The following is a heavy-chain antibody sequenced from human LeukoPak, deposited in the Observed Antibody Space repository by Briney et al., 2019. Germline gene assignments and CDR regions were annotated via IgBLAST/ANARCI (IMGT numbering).Heavy chain of an antibody. CDR3: ARGSNYYYDSSADYPRY. CDR1: GYTFTTYY. D-gene: IGHD3-22*01. Sequence: ASVKVSCKTSGYTFTTYYIHWVRQAPGQGLEWIEIINPSGGTTTYAQKFQGRVSMTRDTSTSTVYMELNTLRSEDTAVYYCARGSNYYYDSSADYPRYWGQGTLVTVSS. V-gene: IGHV1-46*01. J-gene: IGHJ4*02. CDR2: INPSGGTT.